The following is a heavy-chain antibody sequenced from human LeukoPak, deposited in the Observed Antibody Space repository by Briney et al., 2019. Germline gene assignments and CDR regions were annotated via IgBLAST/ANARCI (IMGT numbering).Heavy chain of an antibody. CDR1: GYTFTGYF. J-gene: IGHJ4*02. CDR2: INPNSGGT. CDR3: ARGAGDSSRYYFDY. D-gene: IGHD6-13*01. V-gene: IGHV1-2*02. Sequence: ASVRVSCKASGYTFTGYFMNWVRQAPGQGLEWMGWINPNSGGTNYAQNFQGRVTRTRDTSISTAYMELNRLRSDDTAVYYCARGAGDSSRYYFDYWGQGTLVTVSS.